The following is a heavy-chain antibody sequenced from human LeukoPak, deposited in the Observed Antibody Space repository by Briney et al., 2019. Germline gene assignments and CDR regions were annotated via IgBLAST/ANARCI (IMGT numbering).Heavy chain of an antibody. D-gene: IGHD4-17*01. CDR3: AKENTVTTDY. J-gene: IGHJ4*02. Sequence: GGSLRLSCAASGFTFSSYSMNWVRQAPGKGLEWVSAISGSGGSAYYADSVKGRFTISRDNSKNTLYLQMNSLRAEDTAVYYCAKENTVTTDYWGQGTLVTVSS. CDR1: GFTFSSYS. V-gene: IGHV3-23*01. CDR2: ISGSGGSA.